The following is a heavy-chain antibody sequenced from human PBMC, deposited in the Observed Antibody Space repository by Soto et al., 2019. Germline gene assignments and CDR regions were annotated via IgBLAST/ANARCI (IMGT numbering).Heavy chain of an antibody. V-gene: IGHV4-31*03. CDR1: CGSISSGGYY. Sequence: PSETLSLTCTVSCGSISSGGYYLSCIRQHPGKGLEWIRYIYYSGSTYYNPSLKSRVTISVDTSKNQFSLKLSSVTAADTAVYYCARDNKYYYDSSGYRDHQIIQVWGQGITVSVS. CDR2: IYYSGST. D-gene: IGHD3-22*01. J-gene: IGHJ6*01. CDR3: ARDNKYYYDSSGYRDHQIIQV.